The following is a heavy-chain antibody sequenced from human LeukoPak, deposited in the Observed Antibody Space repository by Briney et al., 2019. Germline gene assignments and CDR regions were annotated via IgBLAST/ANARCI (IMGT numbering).Heavy chain of an antibody. CDR2: INPNSGGT. D-gene: IGHD6-19*01. CDR1: GYTFTGYY. Sequence: ASVKVSCKASGYTFTGYYMHWVRQAPGQGLEWMGWINPNSGGTNYAQKFQGWVTMTRDTSISTAYVELSRLRSDDTAVYYCARGVAGTAYYFDYWGQGTLVTVSS. CDR3: ARGVAGTAYYFDY. J-gene: IGHJ4*02. V-gene: IGHV1-2*04.